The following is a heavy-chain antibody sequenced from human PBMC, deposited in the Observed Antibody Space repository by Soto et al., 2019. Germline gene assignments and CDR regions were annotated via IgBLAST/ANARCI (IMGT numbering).Heavy chain of an antibody. CDR2: IIPIVGPA. CDR3: ARDGIINIWPYYYGMDV. D-gene: IGHD3-9*01. V-gene: IGHV1-69*13. CDR1: GGTFSRYA. Sequence: SVKVSCKTSGGTFSRYAISWVRQAPGQGLEWMGGIIPIVGPANYAQKFHGRVTITADESTSTVYMELSSLTSEDTAVYYCARDGIINIWPYYYGMDVWGQGTTVTVSS. J-gene: IGHJ6*02.